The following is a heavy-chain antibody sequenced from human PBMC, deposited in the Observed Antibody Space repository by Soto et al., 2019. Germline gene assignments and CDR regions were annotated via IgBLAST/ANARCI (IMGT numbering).Heavy chain of an antibody. CDR2: IGGSGDGT. J-gene: IGHJ4*02. Sequence: GVSLRLSCAASGFTFTSYAMDWVRQAPGKGLEWVSGIGGSGDGTYYADSVKGRFTISRGNSKNTLYLQMNSLRAEDTAVYYCAPFPPYYGSASWGQGTLVTVSS. D-gene: IGHD3-10*01. CDR3: APFPPYYGSAS. CDR1: GFTFTSYA. V-gene: IGHV3-23*01.